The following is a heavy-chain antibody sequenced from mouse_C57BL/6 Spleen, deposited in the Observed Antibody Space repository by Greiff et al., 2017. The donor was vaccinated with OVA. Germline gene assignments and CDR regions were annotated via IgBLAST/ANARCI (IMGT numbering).Heavy chain of an antibody. J-gene: IGHJ3*01. CDR1: GYSFTDYN. D-gene: IGHD2-4*01. V-gene: IGHV1-39*01. CDR3: ARSYDYDPAWFAY. Sequence: VHVKQSGPELVKPGASVKISCKASGYSFTDYNMNWVKQSNGKSLEWIGVINPNYGTTSYNQKFKGKATLTVDQSSSTAYMQLNSLTSEDSAVYYCARSYDYDPAWFAYWGQGTLVTVSA. CDR2: INPNYGTT.